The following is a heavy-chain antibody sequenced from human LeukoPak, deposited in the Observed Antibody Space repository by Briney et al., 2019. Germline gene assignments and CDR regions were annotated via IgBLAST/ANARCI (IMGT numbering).Heavy chain of an antibody. CDR1: GGSISSYY. CDR3: ARDRAYCGGDCSYYYYYMDV. Sequence: RASETLSLTCTVSGGSISSYYWSWIRQPAGKGLEWIGSIYYSGSTYYNPSLKSRVTISVDTSKNQFSLKLSSVTAADTAVYYCARDRAYCGGDCSYYYYYMDVWGKGTTVTISS. CDR2: IYYSGST. V-gene: IGHV4-4*07. D-gene: IGHD2-21*02. J-gene: IGHJ6*03.